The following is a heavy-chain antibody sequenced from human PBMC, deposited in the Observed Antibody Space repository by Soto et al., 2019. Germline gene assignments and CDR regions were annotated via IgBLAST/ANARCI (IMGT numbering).Heavy chain of an antibody. CDR3: ARASGCSGDSCAFDP. CDR2: FYYSENT. Sequence: SETLSLTCSVSGGSISSKSYSWGWIRQPPGKGLEWIGTFYYSENTYYNPSLKSRVTISVDTSKNQFSLKLSSVTAADTAVYYCARASGCSGDSCAFDPWGQGTLVTVSS. CDR1: GGSISSKSYS. D-gene: IGHD2-15*01. V-gene: IGHV4-39*01. J-gene: IGHJ5*02.